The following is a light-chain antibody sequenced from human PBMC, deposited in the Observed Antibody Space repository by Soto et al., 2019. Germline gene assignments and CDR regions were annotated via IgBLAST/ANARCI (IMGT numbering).Light chain of an antibody. J-gene: IGKJ1*01. V-gene: IGKV3-11*01. Sequence: EIVLTQSLATLSLSPGERATLSCRASQSVSSYLAWYQQKPGQAPRLLIYGASNRATGIPARFSGSGSGADFTLTISSLEPEDFAVYYCQQRSNWPPAFGQGTRVEIK. CDR2: GAS. CDR1: QSVSSY. CDR3: QQRSNWPPA.